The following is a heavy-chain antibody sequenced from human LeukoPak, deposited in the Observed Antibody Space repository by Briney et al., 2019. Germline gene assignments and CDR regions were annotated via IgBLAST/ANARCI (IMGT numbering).Heavy chain of an antibody. CDR2: INHSGST. J-gene: IGHJ3*02. CDR3: ARASVVVITPDAFDI. Sequence: PSETLSLTCAVYGGSFSGYYWSWIRQPPGKGLEWIGEINHSGSTNYNPSLKSRVTISVDTSKNQFSLKLSSVTAADTAVYYCARASVVVITPDAFDIWGQGTMVTVSS. CDR1: GGSFSGYY. V-gene: IGHV4-34*01. D-gene: IGHD3-22*01.